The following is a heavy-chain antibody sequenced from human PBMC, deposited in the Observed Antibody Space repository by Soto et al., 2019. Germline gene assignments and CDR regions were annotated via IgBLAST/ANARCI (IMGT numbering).Heavy chain of an antibody. Sequence: SETLSLTCTVSGGSISSYYWSWIRQPPGKGLEWIGYIYDSGSTNYNPSLKSRVTISVDTSKNQFSLKLSSVTAADTAVYYCARDHPRLDWFAPWGQGTLVTVSS. CDR2: IYDSGST. CDR1: GGSISSYY. CDR3: ARDHPRLDWFAP. D-gene: IGHD3-10*01. V-gene: IGHV4-59*12. J-gene: IGHJ5*02.